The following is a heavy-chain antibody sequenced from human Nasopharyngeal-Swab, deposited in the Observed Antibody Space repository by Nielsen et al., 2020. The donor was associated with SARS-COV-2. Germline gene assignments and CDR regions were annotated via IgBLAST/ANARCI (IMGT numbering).Heavy chain of an antibody. D-gene: IGHD6-13*01. V-gene: IGHV3-23*01. J-gene: IGHJ6*02. CDR2: ISGSGGST. Sequence: GESLKISCAASGFTFSSYAMSWVRQAPGKGLEWVSAISGSGGSTYYADSVKGRFTISRDNSKNTLYLQMNSLRAEDTAVYYCAKDYSSSSGTTYYYYYYGMDVWGQGTTVTVPS. CDR1: GFTFSSYA. CDR3: AKDYSSSSGTTYYYYYYGMDV.